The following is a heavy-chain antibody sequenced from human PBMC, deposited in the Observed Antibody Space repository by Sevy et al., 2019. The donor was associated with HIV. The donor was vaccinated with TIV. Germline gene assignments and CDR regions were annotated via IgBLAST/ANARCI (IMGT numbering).Heavy chain of an antibody. D-gene: IGHD6-19*01. J-gene: IGHJ4*02. V-gene: IGHV1-18*01. CDR3: AIAEDEAGSSGWYKRNYYFDY. Sequence: ASVKVSCKASGYTFTSYGISWVRQAPGQGLEWMGWISAYNGNTNYAQKLQGRVTMTTDTSTSTAYMELRSLRSDDTAVYYCAIAEDEAGSSGWYKRNYYFDYWGQGTLVTVSS. CDR1: GYTFTSYG. CDR2: ISAYNGNT.